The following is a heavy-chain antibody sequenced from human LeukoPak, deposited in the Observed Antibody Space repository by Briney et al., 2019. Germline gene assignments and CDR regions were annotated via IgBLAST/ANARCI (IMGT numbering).Heavy chain of an antibody. J-gene: IGHJ5*02. CDR1: GGSISSSSYY. D-gene: IGHD3-10*01. CDR3: ARDRWPGRRKGRKFDP. V-gene: IGHV4-39*07. CDR2: IYYSGST. Sequence: PSETLSLTCTVSGGSISSSSYYWGWIRQPPGKGLEWIGSIYYSGSTYYNPSLKNRVTISVDTSKNQFSLKLSSVTAADTAVYYCARDRWPGRRKGRKFDPWGQGTLVTVSS.